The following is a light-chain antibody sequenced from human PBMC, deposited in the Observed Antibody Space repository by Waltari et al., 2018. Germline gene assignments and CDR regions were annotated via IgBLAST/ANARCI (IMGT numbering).Light chain of an antibody. V-gene: IGKV1-39*01. CDR3: QRSDSTPYT. Sequence: DIQMTQSPSSLSASVGDRVTITCRASQSIRSHLNWYQKKPGKAPNLLIYAASSLRSGVPSRFSGSGSWTDFTLTISSLQPEDFATYYCQRSDSTPYTFGQGTKLEIK. CDR1: QSIRSH. J-gene: IGKJ2*01. CDR2: AAS.